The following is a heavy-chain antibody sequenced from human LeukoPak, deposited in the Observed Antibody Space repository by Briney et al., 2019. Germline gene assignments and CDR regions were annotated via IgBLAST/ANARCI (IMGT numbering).Heavy chain of an antibody. Sequence: PGGSLRLSCAASGFTFSSYAMHWVRQAPGKGLEWVAVISYDGSNKYYADSVKGRFTISRDNSKNTLYLQMNSLRAEDTAVYYCVGDDWTPSGWGQGTLVTVSS. J-gene: IGHJ4*02. D-gene: IGHD3-9*01. V-gene: IGHV3-30-3*01. CDR3: VGDDWTPSG. CDR1: GFTFSSYA. CDR2: ISYDGSNK.